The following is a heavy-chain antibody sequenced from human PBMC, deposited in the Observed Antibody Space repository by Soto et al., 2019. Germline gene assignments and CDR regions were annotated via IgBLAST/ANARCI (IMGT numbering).Heavy chain of an antibody. CDR1: GFTFSDYY. CDR2: ISSSGSTI. CDR3: ARDHSDIVVVPAAMAYYYYMDV. V-gene: IGHV3-11*01. D-gene: IGHD2-2*01. J-gene: IGHJ6*03. Sequence: GGSLRLSCAASGFTFSDYYMSWIRQAPGKGLEWVSYISSSGSTIYYADSVKGRFTISRDNAKNSLYLQMNSLRAEDTAVYYCARDHSDIVVVPAAMAYYYYMDVWGKGTTVTVSS.